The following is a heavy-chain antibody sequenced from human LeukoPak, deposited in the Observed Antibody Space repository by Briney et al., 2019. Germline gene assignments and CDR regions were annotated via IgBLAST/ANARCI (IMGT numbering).Heavy chain of an antibody. D-gene: IGHD2-15*01. Sequence: ASVKVSCKASGYTFTGYYMHWVRQAPGQGPEWMGWINPNSGGTNYAQKFQGRVTMTRDTSISTAYMELSRLSSDDTAVYYCARATPFASCSGGSCFPNWFDPWGQGTLVTVSS. CDR1: GYTFTGYY. V-gene: IGHV1-2*02. J-gene: IGHJ5*02. CDR3: ARATPFASCSGGSCFPNWFDP. CDR2: INPNSGGT.